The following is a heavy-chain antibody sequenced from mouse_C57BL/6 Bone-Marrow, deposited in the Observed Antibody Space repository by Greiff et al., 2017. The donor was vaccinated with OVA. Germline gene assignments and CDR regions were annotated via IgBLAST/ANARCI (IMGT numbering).Heavy chain of an antibody. V-gene: IGHV1-15*01. D-gene: IGHD2-3*01. CDR2: IDPETGGT. Sequence: QVQLQQSGAELVRPGASVTLSCKASGYTFTDYEMHWVKQTPVHGLEWIGAIDPETGGTAYNQKFKGKAILTADKSSSTAYMELRSLTSEDSAVYYCTRCDDGYYFCAYWGQGALVTVSA. CDR3: TRCDDGYYFCAY. CDR1: GYTFTDYE. J-gene: IGHJ3*01.